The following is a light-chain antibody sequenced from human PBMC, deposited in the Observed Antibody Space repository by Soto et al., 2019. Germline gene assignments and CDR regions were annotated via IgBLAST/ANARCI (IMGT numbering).Light chain of an antibody. CDR3: SSYTSSSTLRGV. J-gene: IGLJ2*01. V-gene: IGLV2-14*01. CDR1: SSDVGGYNY. Sequence: QSALTQPASVSGSPGQSITISCTGTSSDVGGYNYVSWYQQHPGKAPKLMIYDVSNRPSGVSNRFSGSKSGNTASLTTSGLQAEDEADYYCSSYTSSSTLRGVFGGGTKLTVL. CDR2: DVS.